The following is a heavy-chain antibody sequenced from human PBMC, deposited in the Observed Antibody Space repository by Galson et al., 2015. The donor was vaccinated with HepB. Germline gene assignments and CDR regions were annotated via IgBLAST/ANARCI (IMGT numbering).Heavy chain of an antibody. D-gene: IGHD3-9*01. CDR2: ISSDSAFT. V-gene: IGHV3-11*06. Sequence: SLRLSCAASGFTFSDYYMSWIRQAPGKGLEWVSYISSDSAFTNYPDSVKGRFTISRDNAKNSLYLRMSSLRAEDTAVYYCARVLTVWAFDMWGQGTMVTVSS. CDR3: ARVLTVWAFDM. J-gene: IGHJ3*02. CDR1: GFTFSDYY.